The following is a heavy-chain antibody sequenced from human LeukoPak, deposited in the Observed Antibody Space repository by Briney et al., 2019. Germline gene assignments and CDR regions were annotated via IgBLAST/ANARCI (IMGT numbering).Heavy chain of an antibody. Sequence: SETLSLTCAVSGDSNSSGYYWGWIRQPPGKGLERIGNIYHSGTTYYNPSLKSRVAMSVDTSKNQFSLKLRSVTAADTAVYYCARDSGRSRYSDWFDPWGQGTLVIVSS. CDR3: ARDSGRSRYSDWFDP. CDR1: GDSNSSGYY. V-gene: IGHV4-38-2*02. J-gene: IGHJ5*02. CDR2: IYHSGTT. D-gene: IGHD2-15*01.